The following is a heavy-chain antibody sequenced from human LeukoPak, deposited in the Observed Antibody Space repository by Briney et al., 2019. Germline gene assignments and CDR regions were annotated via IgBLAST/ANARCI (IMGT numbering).Heavy chain of an antibody. CDR3: ARLQTGRGIAVAGLDY. V-gene: IGHV3-11*06. J-gene: IGHJ4*02. CDR1: GFTFSDYY. D-gene: IGHD6-19*01. Sequence: GGSLRLSCAASGFTFSDYYMSWIRQAPGKGLEWVSYISSSSSYIYYADSVKGRFTISRNNAKNSLYLQMNSLRAEDTAVYYCARLQTGRGIAVAGLDYWGQGTLVTVSS. CDR2: ISSSSSYI.